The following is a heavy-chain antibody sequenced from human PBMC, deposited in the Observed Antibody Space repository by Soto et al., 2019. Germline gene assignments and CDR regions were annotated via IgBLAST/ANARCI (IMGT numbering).Heavy chain of an antibody. CDR2: INHSGST. Sequence: PSETLSLTCAVYGGSFSGYYWSWIRQPPGKGPEWIGEINHSGSTNYNPSLKSRVTISVDTSKNQFSLKLSSVTAADTAVYHCAGYDYSNQLYYYYYYGMDVWGQGTTVTVSS. CDR3: AGYDYSNQLYYYYYYGMDV. CDR1: GGSFSGYY. J-gene: IGHJ6*02. D-gene: IGHD4-4*01. V-gene: IGHV4-34*01.